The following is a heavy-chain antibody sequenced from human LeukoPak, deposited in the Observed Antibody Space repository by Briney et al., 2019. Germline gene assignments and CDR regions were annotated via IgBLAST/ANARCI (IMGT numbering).Heavy chain of an antibody. CDR2: IKSKTDGGTT. CDR1: GLTFSNAW. Sequence: GGSLRLSRAASGLTFSNAWMSCVRPPPGKGMEWVGRIKSKTDGGTTDYAAPVKGRFTISRDDSKNTLYLQMNSLKTEDTAVYYCATDLYYGSGSFWGQGALVTVSS. J-gene: IGHJ4*02. D-gene: IGHD3-10*01. CDR3: ATDLYYGSGSF. V-gene: IGHV3-15*01.